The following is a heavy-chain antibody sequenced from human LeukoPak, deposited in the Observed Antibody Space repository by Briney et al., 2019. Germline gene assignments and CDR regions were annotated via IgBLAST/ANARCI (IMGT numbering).Heavy chain of an antibody. CDR2: INSDGSTT. V-gene: IGHV3-74*01. Sequence: GGSLRLSCAASGFTFSSYWMHWVRQAPGKGLVWVSRINSDGSTTNYADSVKGRFTISRDNAENTMYLQMHSLRVEDTAVYYCTRRVSATRWFDPWGQGTLVTVSS. J-gene: IGHJ5*02. D-gene: IGHD2-15*01. CDR1: GFTFSSYW. CDR3: TRRVSATRWFDP.